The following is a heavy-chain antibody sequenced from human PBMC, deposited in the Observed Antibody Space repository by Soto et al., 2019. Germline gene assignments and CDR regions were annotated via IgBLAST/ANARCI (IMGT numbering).Heavy chain of an antibody. J-gene: IGHJ4*02. CDR3: ARESEDLTSNFDY. Sequence: GGSLRLSCAASGFTFSSYAMSWVRQAPGKGLEWVSSISSTTNYIYYGDSMKGRFTISRDNAKNSLYLEMNSLRAEDTAVYYCARESEDLTSNFDYWGQGTLVTVSS. CDR2: ISSTTNYI. CDR1: GFTFSSYA. V-gene: IGHV3-21*06.